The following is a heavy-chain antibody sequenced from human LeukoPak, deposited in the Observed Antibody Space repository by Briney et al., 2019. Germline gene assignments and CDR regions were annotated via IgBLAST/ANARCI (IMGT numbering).Heavy chain of an antibody. CDR3: AKYGLWFGELFVEDYFDY. V-gene: IGHV3-30*18. CDR2: ISYDGSNK. J-gene: IGHJ4*02. CDR1: GFTFSSYA. Sequence: SGGSLRLSCAASGFTFSSYAMSWVRQAPGKGLEWVAVISYDGSNKYYADSVKGRFTISRDNSKNTLYLQMNSLRAEDTAVYYCAKYGLWFGELFVEDYFDYWGQGTLVTVSS. D-gene: IGHD3-10*01.